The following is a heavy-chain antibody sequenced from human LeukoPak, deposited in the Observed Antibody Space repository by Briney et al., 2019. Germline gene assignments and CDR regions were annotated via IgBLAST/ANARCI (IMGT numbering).Heavy chain of an antibody. CDR2: INPSGGST. CDR3: TGESGSYHGNDY. CDR1: GYTFTSYY. J-gene: IGHJ4*02. D-gene: IGHD1-26*01. V-gene: IGHV1-46*01. Sequence: ASVKVSCKASGYTFTSYYMHWVRQAPGQGLEWMGIINPSGGSTSYAQKFQGRVTMTRDTSTSTVYMELSSLRSDDTAVYYCTGESGSYHGNDYWGQGTLVTVSS.